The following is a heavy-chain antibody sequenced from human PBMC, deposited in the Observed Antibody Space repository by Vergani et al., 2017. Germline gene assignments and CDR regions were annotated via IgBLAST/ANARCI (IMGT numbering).Heavy chain of an antibody. V-gene: IGHV1-69*11. CDR3: ARSGDYFGVSDY. CDR2: IIPILGTA. Sequence: QVQLVQSGAEVKKPGSSVKVSCKASGGTFSSYAISWVRQAPGQGLEWMGRIIPILGTANYAQKFPGRVTITADESTSTAYMELSSLRSEDTAVYYCARSGDYFGVSDYWGQGTLVTVSS. D-gene: IGHD4-17*01. J-gene: IGHJ4*02. CDR1: GGTFSSYA.